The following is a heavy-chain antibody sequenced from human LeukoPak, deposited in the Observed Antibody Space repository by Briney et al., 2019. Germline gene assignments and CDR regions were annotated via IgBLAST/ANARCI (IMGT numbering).Heavy chain of an antibody. CDR2: IYTSGGT. D-gene: IGHD1-1*01. CDR1: GDSISSYY. V-gene: IGHV4-4*09. J-gene: IGHJ6*02. Sequence: SETLSLTCTVSGDSISSYYWSWIRQPPGKGLEWIGYIYTSGGTNYIPSLKGRVAISIDTSKNQFSLKLSSVTAADTAVYYCARWSKTGTPTNYYYYYGMDVWGQGTTVTVSS. CDR3: ARWSKTGTPTNYYYYYGMDV.